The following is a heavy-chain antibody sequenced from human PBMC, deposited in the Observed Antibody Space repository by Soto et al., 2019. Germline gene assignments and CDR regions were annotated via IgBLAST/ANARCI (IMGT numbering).Heavy chain of an antibody. CDR2: IIPIFGTA. J-gene: IGHJ4*02. D-gene: IGHD3-3*01. CDR1: GGTFSSYA. Sequence: SGQVSCNCSGGTFSSYAIIWVRQVPAQGLEWMGGIIPIFGTANYAQKFQGRVTITAEKSTSTAYMELSSLRSEDTAVYYCAQGPIFGVVIIPYYFDYWGQGNLVTVSA. CDR3: AQGPIFGVVIIPYYFDY. V-gene: IGHV1-69*06.